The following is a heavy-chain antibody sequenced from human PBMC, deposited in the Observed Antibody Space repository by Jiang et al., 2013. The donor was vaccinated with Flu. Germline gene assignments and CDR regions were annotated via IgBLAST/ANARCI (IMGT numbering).Heavy chain of an antibody. D-gene: IGHD6-19*01. Sequence: KKPGASVKVSCKASGYTFTGYYMHWVRQAPGQGLEWMGWINPNSGGTNYAQKFQGRVTMTRDTSISTAYMELSRLRSDDTAVYYCARDRGGWYGEAFDIWGQGTMVTVSS. J-gene: IGHJ3*02. CDR2: INPNSGGT. CDR1: GYTFTGYY. V-gene: IGHV1-2*02. CDR3: ARDRGGWYGEAFDI.